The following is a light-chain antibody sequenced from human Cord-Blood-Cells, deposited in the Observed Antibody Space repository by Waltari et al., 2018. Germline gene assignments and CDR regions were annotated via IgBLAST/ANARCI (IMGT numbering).Light chain of an antibody. CDR2: DVS. CDR1: SSDVGGYNY. J-gene: IGLJ3*02. V-gene: IGLV2-14*03. Sequence: QSALTQPASVSGSPGQSTTISCTGTSSDVGGYNYVSWYQQHPGKAPKLLIYDVSNRPSGVSNRFPGSKSGNTASLTISGLQAEDEADYYCSSYTSSSTRVFGGGTKLTVL. CDR3: SSYTSSSTRV.